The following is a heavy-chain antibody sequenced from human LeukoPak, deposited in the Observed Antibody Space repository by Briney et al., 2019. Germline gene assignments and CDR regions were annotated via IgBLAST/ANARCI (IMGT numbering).Heavy chain of an antibody. J-gene: IGHJ4*02. Sequence: GGSLRLSCAASGFTFSSYSMNWVRQAPGKGLEWVSSISTSSSYIYYADSVKGRFSISRDNAKDSLYLQMNSLRAEDTAVYYCARASGGFLDWGQGTLVTVSA. CDR1: GFTFSSYS. CDR3: ARASGGFLD. V-gene: IGHV3-21*01. CDR2: ISTSSSYI. D-gene: IGHD5-12*01.